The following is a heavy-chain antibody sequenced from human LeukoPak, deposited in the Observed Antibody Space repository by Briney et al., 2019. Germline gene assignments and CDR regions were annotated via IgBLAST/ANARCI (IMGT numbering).Heavy chain of an antibody. CDR2: INHSGST. Sequence: PSETLSLTCAVYGGSFSGYYWSWIRQPPGKGLEWIGEINHSGSTNYNPSLKSRVTISVDTSKNQFSLKLSSVTAADTAVYYCARSGDFWSGYSPTDYWGQGTLVTVSS. CDR3: ARSGDFWSGYSPTDY. J-gene: IGHJ4*02. D-gene: IGHD3-3*01. V-gene: IGHV4-34*01. CDR1: GGSFSGYY.